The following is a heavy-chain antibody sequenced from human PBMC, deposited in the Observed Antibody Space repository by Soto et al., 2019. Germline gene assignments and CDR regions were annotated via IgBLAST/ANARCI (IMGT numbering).Heavy chain of an antibody. CDR2: MNPNSGNT. J-gene: IGHJ5*02. D-gene: IGHD3-10*01. V-gene: IGHV1-8*01. Sequence: QVQLVQSGAEVKKPGASVKVSCKASGYTFTSYDINWVRQATGQGLEWMGWMNPNSGNTGYAQKFQGRVTTTRKTSISTAYMELSSLRSEDTAVYYCARCRGSAGSGSYWFDPWGQGTLVTVSA. CDR3: ARCRGSAGSGSYWFDP. CDR1: GYTFTSYD.